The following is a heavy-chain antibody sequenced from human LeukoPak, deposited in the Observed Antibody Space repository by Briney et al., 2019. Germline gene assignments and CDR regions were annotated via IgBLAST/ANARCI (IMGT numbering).Heavy chain of an antibody. D-gene: IGHD4-17*01. CDR1: GGSISRSNW. CDR2: IYHSGST. Sequence: PSGTLSLTCAVSGGSISRSNWWSWVRQPPGKGLEWIGEIYHSGSTNYNPSLKSRVTISVDKSKNQFSLKLSSVTAADTAVYYCARANYGDPPPFDYWGQGTLVTVSS. V-gene: IGHV4-4*02. CDR3: ARANYGDPPPFDY. J-gene: IGHJ4*02.